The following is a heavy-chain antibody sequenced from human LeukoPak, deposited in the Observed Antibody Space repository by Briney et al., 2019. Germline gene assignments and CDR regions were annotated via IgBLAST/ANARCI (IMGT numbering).Heavy chain of an antibody. CDR2: INWNGGST. Sequence: GGSLRLSCAASGFTFDDYGMSWVRQAPGKGLEWVSGINWNGGSTGYADSVKGRFTISRDNAKNSLYLQMNSLRAEDTALYYCARTVPRGGYCSSTSCYPYRDYYYYYMDVWGKGTTVTVSS. CDR3: ARTVPRGGYCSSTSCYPYRDYYYYYMDV. V-gene: IGHV3-20*04. J-gene: IGHJ6*03. CDR1: GFTFDDYG. D-gene: IGHD2-2*01.